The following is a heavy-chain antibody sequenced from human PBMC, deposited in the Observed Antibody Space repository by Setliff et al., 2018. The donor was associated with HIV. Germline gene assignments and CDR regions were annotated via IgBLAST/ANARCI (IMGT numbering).Heavy chain of an antibody. CDR3: GSWVGSHLDY. D-gene: IGHD2-15*01. CDR2: INENGANT. CDR1: GFTFSSHV. Sequence: GGSLRLSCAVSGFTFSSHVMNWVRQAPGKGLEWVSTINENGANTHYADSVKGRFTISRDNSKSTLYLQMNSLRAEDTAVYYCGSWVGSHLDYWGQGTLVTVSS. J-gene: IGHJ4*02. V-gene: IGHV3-23*01.